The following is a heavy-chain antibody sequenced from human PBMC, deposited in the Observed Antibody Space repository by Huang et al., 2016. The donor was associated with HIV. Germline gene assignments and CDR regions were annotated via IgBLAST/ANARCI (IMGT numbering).Heavy chain of an antibody. J-gene: IGHJ6*03. Sequence: QVQLVQSASELKKPGASVKISCKASGYSFTKYAMPWVRQAPGQGLEWMGWINTISHDPADARDVTGRFVFSVDTSVSTAFLQISNLKAEDSGVYYCARVSNIVGGDYYYLDVWGRGTAVTVSS. CDR2: INTISHDP. D-gene: IGHD3-3*02. V-gene: IGHV7-4-1*02. CDR1: GYSFTKYA. CDR3: ARVSNIVGGDYYYLDV.